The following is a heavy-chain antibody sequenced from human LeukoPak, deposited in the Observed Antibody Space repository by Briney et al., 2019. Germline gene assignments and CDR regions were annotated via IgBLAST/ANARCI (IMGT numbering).Heavy chain of an antibody. J-gene: IGHJ4*02. CDR1: GFTFSSYA. V-gene: IGHV3-30-3*01. CDR2: ISYDGSNK. CDR3: ARPVRLGELSLYPL. D-gene: IGHD3-16*02. Sequence: GRSLRLSCAASGFTFSSYAMHWVRQAPGKGLEWVAVISYDGSNKYYADSVKGRFTISRDNSKNTLYLQMNSLRAEDTAVYYCARPVRLGELSLYPLWGQGTLVTVSS.